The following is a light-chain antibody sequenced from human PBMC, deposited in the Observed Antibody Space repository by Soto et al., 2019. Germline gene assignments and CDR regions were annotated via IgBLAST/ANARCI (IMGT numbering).Light chain of an antibody. Sequence: QSALTQPASVSGSPGQSITIPCTGTSSDVGGYNYVSWYQHHPGEAPKLMTYDVNDRPSGDSSRFSGSKSGNTASLTISGLHAEDEADYYCTSYTSDTTVVFGGGTKLTVL. CDR2: DVN. J-gene: IGLJ2*01. V-gene: IGLV2-14*03. CDR3: TSYTSDTTVV. CDR1: SSDVGGYNY.